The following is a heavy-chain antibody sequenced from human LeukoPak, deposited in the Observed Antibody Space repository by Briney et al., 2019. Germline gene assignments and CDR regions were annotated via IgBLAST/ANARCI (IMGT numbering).Heavy chain of an antibody. V-gene: IGHV3-23*01. CDR3: ARKGELERRRSWDY. J-gene: IGHJ4*02. Sequence: GGSLRLSCAASGFTFSTYAMSWVRQAPGKGLEWVSTISDGGANTYYADSVKGRFTISRDNAKNSLYLQMSSLRAEDTAVYYCARKGELERRRSWDYWGQGTLVTVSS. CDR2: ISDGGANT. D-gene: IGHD1-1*01. CDR1: GFTFSTYA.